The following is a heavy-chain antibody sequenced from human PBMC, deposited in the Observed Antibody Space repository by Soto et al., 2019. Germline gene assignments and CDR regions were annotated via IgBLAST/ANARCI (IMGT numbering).Heavy chain of an antibody. CDR2: IYWDDDK. CDR3: AHRPSSTYYAILTGYYLDAVDI. CDR1: RFSLSTRGVG. Sequence: EXGPKLANPALTLTLTCNFSRFSLSTRGVGVSWIRQPPGNALEWLALIYWDDDKRYSPSLKSRLTITKDTSKNQVVLTMTNMDPVETATYYCAHRPSSTYYAILTGYYLDAVDIWGQGTMVNVS. J-gene: IGHJ3*02. V-gene: IGHV2-5*02. D-gene: IGHD3-9*01.